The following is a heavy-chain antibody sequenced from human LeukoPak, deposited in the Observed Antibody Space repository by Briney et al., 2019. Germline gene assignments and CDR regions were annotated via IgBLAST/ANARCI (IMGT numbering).Heavy chain of an antibody. D-gene: IGHD4/OR15-4a*01. Sequence: KPSETLSLTCNVSGDSITSGGFYWAWIRQSPGKGLEWIGNVYYSGSTQYNPSLRGRVSISMDMTKNQFSLNLNSVSVTDTAIYYCARRDYAARFDPWGQGTLVTVSS. CDR3: ARRDYAARFDP. CDR2: VYYSGST. V-gene: IGHV4-39*01. CDR1: GDSITSGGFY. J-gene: IGHJ5*02.